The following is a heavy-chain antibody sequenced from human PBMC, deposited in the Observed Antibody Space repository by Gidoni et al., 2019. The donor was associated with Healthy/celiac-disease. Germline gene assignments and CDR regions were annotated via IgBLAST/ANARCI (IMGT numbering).Heavy chain of an antibody. CDR1: GGSIRRGGSY. D-gene: IGHD5-12*01. V-gene: IGHV4-31*03. CDR3: ASHWIGDSGYDLPPPQPDKPYYYCDY. CDR2: IDYSGSN. J-gene: IGHJ4*02. Sequence: QVQLPESGPGLVKPSPTLSLTCPVSGGSIRRGGSYWIWIPPPPGKGLEWIRYIDYSGSNYYNPSLKSRVTISGDTSKNQYSLKLSSVTAADTAVYYCASHWIGDSGYDLPPPQPDKPYYYCDYWGQGTLVTVSS.